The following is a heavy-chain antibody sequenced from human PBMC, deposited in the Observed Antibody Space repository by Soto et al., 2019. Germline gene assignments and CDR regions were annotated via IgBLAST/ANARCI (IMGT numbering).Heavy chain of an antibody. J-gene: IGHJ4*02. D-gene: IGHD3-16*01. CDR2: LDQDGSER. CDR3: VCGGNFFVY. V-gene: IGHV3-7*01. CDR1: GFTFSTYW. Sequence: EVQLVESGGGLVQPGGSLRLSCAASGFTFSTYWMTWVRRPPGKGLEWVANLDQDGSERYYVDSVRGRFTISRDNAKNSLYLHMNSLRAEDTAVYYCVCGGNFFVYWGQGTLVTVSP.